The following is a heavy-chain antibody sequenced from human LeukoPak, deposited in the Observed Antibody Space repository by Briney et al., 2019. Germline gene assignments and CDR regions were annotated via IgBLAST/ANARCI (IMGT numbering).Heavy chain of an antibody. Sequence: SETLSLTCTVSGGSISTSSYYWGWIRQPPGKGLEWIGIIYYSGSTYYNPSLKSRVTISVDTSKNQFSLKLSSVTTADTAVYYCARDQTSWTTVTKGVFDYWGQGTLVTVSS. CDR1: GGSISTSSYY. D-gene: IGHD4-17*01. V-gene: IGHV4-39*07. CDR2: IYYSGST. J-gene: IGHJ4*02. CDR3: ARDQTSWTTVTKGVFDY.